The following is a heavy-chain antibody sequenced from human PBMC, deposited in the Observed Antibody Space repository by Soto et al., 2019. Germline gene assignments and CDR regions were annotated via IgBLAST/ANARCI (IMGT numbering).Heavy chain of an antibody. CDR3: ARDVGSYYYDSSGSDWGEDY. Sequence: AGKVSCKALLRTFTSYAICSGRQAPGQRLELMGGIIPIFGTANYAQKFQGRVTITADESTSTAYMELSSLRSEDTAVYYCARDVGSYYYDSSGSDWGEDYWGQGTLVTVSS. V-gene: IGHV1-69*13. CDR2: IIPIFGTA. CDR1: LRTFTSYA. D-gene: IGHD3-22*01. J-gene: IGHJ4*02.